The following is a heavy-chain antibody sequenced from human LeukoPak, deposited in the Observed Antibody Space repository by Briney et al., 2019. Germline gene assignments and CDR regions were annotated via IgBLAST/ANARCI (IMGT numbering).Heavy chain of an antibody. J-gene: IGHJ6*02. CDR3: VRDRYYGMDV. CDR1: GISFSSHG. CDR2: IWYDGSNI. Sequence: PWGSLRLSCAASGISFSSHGMHWVRQAPGKGLEWVAVIWYDGSNIYYTDSVKGRFTISRDNSKNTLYLQMNSLRAEDTAVYYCVRDRYYGMDVWGQGTTVTVSS. V-gene: IGHV3-33*01.